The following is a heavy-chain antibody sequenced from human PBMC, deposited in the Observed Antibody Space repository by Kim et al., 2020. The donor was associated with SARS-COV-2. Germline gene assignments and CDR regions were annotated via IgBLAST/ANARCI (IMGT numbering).Heavy chain of an antibody. Sequence: TKQYYADSVKGRFTISRDNSENTLYLQMNSLRVEDTAVYYCARGGSGTTSWGQGTLVTVSS. D-gene: IGHD1-7*01. V-gene: IGHV3-33*01. CDR2: TKQ. CDR3: ARGGSGTTS. J-gene: IGHJ5*02.